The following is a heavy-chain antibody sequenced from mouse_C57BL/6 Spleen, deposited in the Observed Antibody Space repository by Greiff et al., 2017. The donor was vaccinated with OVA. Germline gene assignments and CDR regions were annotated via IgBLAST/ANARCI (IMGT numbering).Heavy chain of an antibody. CDR3: AKAFITTVVASFDY. CDR2: ILPGSGST. V-gene: IGHV1-9*01. CDR1: GYTFTGYW. J-gene: IGHJ2*01. Sequence: VKLQESGAELMKPGASVKLSCKATGYTFTGYWIEWVKQRPGHGLEWIGEILPGSGSTNYNEKFKGKATFTADTSSNTAYMQLSSLTTEDSAIYDCAKAFITTVVASFDYWGQGTTLTVSS. D-gene: IGHD1-1*01.